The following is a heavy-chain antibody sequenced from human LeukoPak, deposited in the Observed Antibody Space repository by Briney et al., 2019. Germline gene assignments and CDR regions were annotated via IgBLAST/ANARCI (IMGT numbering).Heavy chain of an antibody. V-gene: IGHV4-34*01. D-gene: IGHD3-22*01. CDR3: ARTFDSSGYYPSEYYFDY. CDR1: GGSFSGYY. CDR2: INHSGST. J-gene: IGHJ4*02. Sequence: PSETLSLTCAVYGGSFSGYYWSWIRQPPGKGLEWIGEINHSGSTNYNPSLKSRVTISVDTSKNQFSLKLSSVTAADTAVYYCARTFDSSGYYPSEYYFDYWGQGTLVTVSS.